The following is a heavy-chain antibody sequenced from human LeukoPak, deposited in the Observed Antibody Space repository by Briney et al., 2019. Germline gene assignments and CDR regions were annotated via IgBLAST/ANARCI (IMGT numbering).Heavy chain of an antibody. D-gene: IGHD3-16*01. J-gene: IGHJ4*02. CDR1: GGTFSTYT. V-gene: IGHV1-69*13. Sequence: ASVKVSCKASGGTFSTYTINWARQAPGQGLEWMGGIIPMFGTTNYARKFQGRVTITADEPTTTVYMELSSLRSADTAVYYCATGGEKDETFDYWGQGTLVTVSS. CDR2: IIPMFGTT. CDR3: ATGGEKDETFDY.